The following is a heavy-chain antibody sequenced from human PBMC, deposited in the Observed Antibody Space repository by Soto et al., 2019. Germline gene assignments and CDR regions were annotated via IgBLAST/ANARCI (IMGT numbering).Heavy chain of an antibody. CDR1: GYTFTSYG. Sequence: QVQLVQSGAELKKPGASVKVSCKASGYTFTSYGISWFRQAPGQGLEWMGWISAYTGNTNYAQKLQGRVTMTTDTSTITAYMELRSLRSDDKAVYYFARDKGDGSGSYYGYWGQGTLVTVSS. J-gene: IGHJ4*02. CDR2: ISAYTGNT. D-gene: IGHD3-10*01. CDR3: ARDKGDGSGSYYGY. V-gene: IGHV1-18*01.